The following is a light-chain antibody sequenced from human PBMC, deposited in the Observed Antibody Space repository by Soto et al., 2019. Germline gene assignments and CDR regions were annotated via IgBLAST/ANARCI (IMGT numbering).Light chain of an antibody. J-gene: IGKJ1*01. CDR3: QEYNNWLWK. V-gene: IGKV3-15*01. CDR2: GAS. Sequence: EIVMTQSPVTLSASPGERATLSCRASQSVSSNLAWYQQKPGQAPRLLIYGASTRATGVPARFSGSGSGTEFTLTISSLQSEDFAVYYCQEYNNWLWKFGQGTKVEIK. CDR1: QSVSSN.